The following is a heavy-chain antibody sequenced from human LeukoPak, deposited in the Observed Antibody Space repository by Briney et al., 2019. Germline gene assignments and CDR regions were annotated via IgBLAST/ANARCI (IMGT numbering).Heavy chain of an antibody. V-gene: IGHV1-69*05. J-gene: IGHJ4*02. CDR3: ARDRGNVVVPAALDY. Sequence: ASVKVSCKASGGTFSSYAISWVRQAPGQGLEWMAGIIPIFGTANYAQKFQGRVTITTDESTSTAYMELSSLRSDDTAVYYCARDRGNVVVPAALDYWGQGTLVTVSS. CDR1: GGTFSSYA. CDR2: IIPIFGTA. D-gene: IGHD2-2*01.